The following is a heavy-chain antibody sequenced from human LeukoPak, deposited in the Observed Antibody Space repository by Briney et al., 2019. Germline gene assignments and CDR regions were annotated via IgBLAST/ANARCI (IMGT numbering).Heavy chain of an antibody. CDR3: AKGFGFFIDYFDY. Sequence: GGSLRLSCAASGFTFSSYAMSWVRQAPGKGLEWVSAISGSGGSTYYADSVKGRFTISRDNSKNTLYLQMKSLRAEDTAVYYCAKGFGFFIDYFDYWGQGTLVTVSS. CDR1: GFTFSSYA. D-gene: IGHD3-10*01. J-gene: IGHJ4*02. CDR2: ISGSGGST. V-gene: IGHV3-23*01.